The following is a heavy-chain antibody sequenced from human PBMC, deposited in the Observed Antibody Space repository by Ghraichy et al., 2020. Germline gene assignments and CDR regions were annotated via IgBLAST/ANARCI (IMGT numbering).Heavy chain of an antibody. CDR2: ISSSSSYI. Sequence: GGSLRLSCAASGFTFSSSSMNWVHQAPGKGLEWVSSISSSSSYIYYADSVKGRFTISRDNAKNSLYLQMNSLRAEVTAVYYCAKQIDYDFWSGYYPGVGYYYYGMDVWGQGTTVTVSS. J-gene: IGHJ6*02. V-gene: IGHV3-21*01. D-gene: IGHD3-3*01. CDR3: AKQIDYDFWSGYYPGVGYYYYGMDV. CDR1: GFTFSSSS.